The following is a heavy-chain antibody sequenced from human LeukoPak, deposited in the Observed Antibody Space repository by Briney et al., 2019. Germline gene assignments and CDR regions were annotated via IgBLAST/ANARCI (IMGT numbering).Heavy chain of an antibody. CDR3: ARDLLPYSSGRGYFDY. CDR1: GFTFSSYA. Sequence: GGSLRLSCAASGFTFSSYAMHLVRQAPGKGLEYVSASSSNGGSTYYANSVKGRFTISRDNSKNTLYLQMGSLRAEDVAVYYCARDLLPYSSGRGYFDYWGQGTLVTVSS. J-gene: IGHJ4*02. V-gene: IGHV3-64*01. CDR2: SSSNGGST. D-gene: IGHD6-19*01.